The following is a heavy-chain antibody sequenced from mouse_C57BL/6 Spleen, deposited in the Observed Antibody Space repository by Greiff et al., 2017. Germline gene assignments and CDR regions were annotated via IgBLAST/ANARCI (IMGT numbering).Heavy chain of an antibody. CDR1: GYTFTSYW. V-gene: IGHV1-59*01. D-gene: IGHD1-1*01. CDR3: ARSGVYYGSSLRGLAY. J-gene: IGHJ3*01. Sequence: QVQLQQSGAELVRPGTSVKLSCKASGYTFTSYWMHWVKQRPGQGLEWIGVIDPSDSYTNYNQKFKGKATLTVDTSSSTAYMQLSSLTSEDSAVYYCARSGVYYGSSLRGLAYWGQGTLVTVSA. CDR2: IDPSDSYT.